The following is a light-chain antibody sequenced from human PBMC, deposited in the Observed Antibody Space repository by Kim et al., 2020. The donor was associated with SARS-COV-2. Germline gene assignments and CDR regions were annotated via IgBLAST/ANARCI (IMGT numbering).Light chain of an antibody. V-gene: IGKV3-15*01. Sequence: PGERANLSCRASQSVSSNLAWYQQKPGQPPRLLIFGASTRATGIPARFSGSGSGTEFTLTISSLQSEDFAVYYCQHYNNWPPWTFGQGTKVDIK. CDR1: QSVSSN. CDR2: GAS. CDR3: QHYNNWPPWT. J-gene: IGKJ1*01.